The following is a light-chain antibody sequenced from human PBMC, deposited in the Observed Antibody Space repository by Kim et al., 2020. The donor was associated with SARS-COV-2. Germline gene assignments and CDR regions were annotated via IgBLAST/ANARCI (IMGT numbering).Light chain of an antibody. CDR3: QQYGSSPLT. V-gene: IGKV3-20*01. Sequence: LSPGERATLSCRASQSVSTSLAWYQHKSGQAPRLLIFGATNRASGIPDRFSGSGSGTDFSLTISRLEPEDFALYYCQQYGSSPLTFGGGTKVDIK. CDR2: GAT. J-gene: IGKJ4*01. CDR1: QSVSTS.